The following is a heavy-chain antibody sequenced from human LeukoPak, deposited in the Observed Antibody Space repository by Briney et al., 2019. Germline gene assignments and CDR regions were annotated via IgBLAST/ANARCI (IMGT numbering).Heavy chain of an antibody. D-gene: IGHD3-22*01. CDR1: GFTFSNFG. CDR2: INSRSSSI. Sequence: GGSLRLSCAASGFTFSNFGMHWVRQAPGKGLKWVSSINSRSSSIYYADSVKGRFTISRDNAKNSLYLQMNSLRAEDTAVYYCARGPTMKMDVWGKGTTVTVSS. V-gene: IGHV3-21*01. CDR3: ARGPTMKMDV. J-gene: IGHJ6*04.